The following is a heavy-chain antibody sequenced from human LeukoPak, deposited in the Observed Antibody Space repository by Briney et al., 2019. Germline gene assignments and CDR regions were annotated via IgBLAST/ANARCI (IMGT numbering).Heavy chain of an antibody. J-gene: IGHJ4*02. Sequence: GGSLRLSCAASGFIFNYYSMNWVRQAPGKGLEWVSYISSSSSSIYYADSVKGRFTISRDNAKNSLYLQMNSLRDEDTAVYYCMKESVTYLDYWGQGTLVTVSS. CDR1: GFIFNYYS. V-gene: IGHV3-48*02. CDR3: MKESVTYLDY. CDR2: ISSSSSSI. D-gene: IGHD2-21*02.